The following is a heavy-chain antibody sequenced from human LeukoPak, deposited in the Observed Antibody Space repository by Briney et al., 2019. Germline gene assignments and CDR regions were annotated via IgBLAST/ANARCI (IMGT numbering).Heavy chain of an antibody. V-gene: IGHV3-9*01. CDR3: AKAPHGGGPYSYEKRYFDY. D-gene: IGHD5-18*01. CDR1: GFTFDDYA. Sequence: PGRSLRLSCAASGFTFDDYAMHWVRQAPGKGLEWVSGISWNSGSIGYADSVKGRFTISRDNAKNSLYLQMNSLRAEDTALYYCAKAPHGGGPYSYEKRYFDYWGQGTLVTVSS. J-gene: IGHJ4*02. CDR2: ISWNSGSI.